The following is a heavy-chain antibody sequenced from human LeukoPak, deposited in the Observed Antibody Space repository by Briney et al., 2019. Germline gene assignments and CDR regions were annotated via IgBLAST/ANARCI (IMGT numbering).Heavy chain of an antibody. CDR3: ARQHCSGGSCYPNWFDP. J-gene: IGHJ5*02. CDR2: IDPSDSYT. Sequence: GESLKISCKGSGYSFTSYWISWVRQMPGKGLEWMGRIDPSDSYTNYSPSFQGHVTISADKSISTAYLQWSSLKASDTAMYYCARQHCSGGSCYPNWFDPWGQGTLVTVSS. V-gene: IGHV5-10-1*01. CDR1: GYSFTSYW. D-gene: IGHD2-15*01.